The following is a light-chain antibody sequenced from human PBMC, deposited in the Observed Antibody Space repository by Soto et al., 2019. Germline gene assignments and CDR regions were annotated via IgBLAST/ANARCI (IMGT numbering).Light chain of an antibody. J-gene: IGLJ3*02. CDR3: SSYTNTATVV. V-gene: IGLV2-14*03. CDR1: SSDVGGRDF. CDR2: NVN. Sequence: QSALTQVASVSGSPGQSITISCTSSDVGGRDFVSWYQQHPGKAPKLIIYNVNYRPSGVSDRFSGSKSGNTASLTISGLQADDEADYYCSSYTNTATVVFGGGTKVTVL.